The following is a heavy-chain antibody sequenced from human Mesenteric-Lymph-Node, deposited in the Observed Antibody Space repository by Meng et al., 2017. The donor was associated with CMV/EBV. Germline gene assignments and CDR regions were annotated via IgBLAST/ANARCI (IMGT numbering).Heavy chain of an antibody. CDR3: ARGRLGYCSSTSCFNARYGLDV. V-gene: IGHV4-34*01. D-gene: IGHD2-2*01. CDR2: INHSGST. Sequence: SETLSLTCAVYGGSFSDYYWTWIRQPPGRGLEWIGEINHSGSTNYNPSLKSRVAISVDTSENQISLKLNSVTAADTAVYYCARGRLGYCSSTSCFNARYGLDVWGQGTTVTVSS. CDR1: GGSFSDYY. J-gene: IGHJ6*02.